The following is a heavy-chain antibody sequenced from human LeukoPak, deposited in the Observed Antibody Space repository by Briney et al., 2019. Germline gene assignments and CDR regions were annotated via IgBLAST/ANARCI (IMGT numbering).Heavy chain of an antibody. CDR1: GFTFSSYW. V-gene: IGHV3-7*03. CDR3: ARLVPLSTIFGVVIGEGYFDY. D-gene: IGHD3-3*01. CDR2: IKQDGSEK. Sequence: GGSLRLSCAASGFTFSSYWMSWVRQAPGKGLEWVANIKQDGSEKYYVDSVKGRFTISRDNAKNSLYLQMNSLRAEDTAVYYCARLVPLSTIFGVVIGEGYFDYWGQGTPVTVSS. J-gene: IGHJ4*02.